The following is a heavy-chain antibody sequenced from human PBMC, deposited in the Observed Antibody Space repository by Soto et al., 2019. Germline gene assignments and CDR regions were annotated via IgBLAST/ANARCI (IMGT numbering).Heavy chain of an antibody. D-gene: IGHD3-10*01. CDR1: GGSISSGGYY. V-gene: IGHV4-31*03. Sequence: SETLSLTCTVSGGSISSGGYYWSWIRQHPGKGLEWIGYIYYSGSTYYNPSLKSRVTISVDTSKNQFSLKLSSVTAADTAVYYCARARDITMVRGVETFDYWGQGTLVTVSS. J-gene: IGHJ4*02. CDR3: ARARDITMVRGVETFDY. CDR2: IYYSGST.